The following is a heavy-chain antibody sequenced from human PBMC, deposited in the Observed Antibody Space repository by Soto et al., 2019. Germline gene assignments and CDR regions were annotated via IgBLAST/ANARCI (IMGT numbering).Heavy chain of an antibody. V-gene: IGHV3-23*01. CDR2: ISGSGGST. D-gene: IGHD3-22*01. J-gene: IGHJ4*02. CDR3: AKGSWYYDSSGYYPFDY. CDR1: GFTFSSYA. Sequence: GGSLRLSCAASGFTFSSYAMSWVRQAPGKGLEWVSAISGSGGSTYYADSVKGRFTISRDNSKNTLYLQMNSLRAEDTAVYYCAKGSWYYDSSGYYPFDYWGQGTLVTVSS.